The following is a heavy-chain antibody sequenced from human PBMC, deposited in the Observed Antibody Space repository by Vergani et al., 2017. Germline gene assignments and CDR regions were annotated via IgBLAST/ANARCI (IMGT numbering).Heavy chain of an antibody. CDR1: GGSISSYY. CDR3: ARAPGSRGGKYFDY. CDR2: IYYSGST. D-gene: IGHD1-26*01. J-gene: IGHJ4*02. V-gene: IGHV4-59*12. Sequence: QLQLQESGPGLVKPSETLSLTCTVSGGSISSYYWSWIRQPPGKGLEWIGYIYYSGSTNYNPSLKSRVTISVDTSKNQFSLKLSSVTAADTAVYYCARAPGSRGGKYFDYWGQGTLVTVSS.